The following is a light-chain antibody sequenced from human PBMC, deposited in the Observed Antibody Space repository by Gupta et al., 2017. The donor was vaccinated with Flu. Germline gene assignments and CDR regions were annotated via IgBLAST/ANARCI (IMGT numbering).Light chain of an antibody. J-gene: IGKJ1*01. CDR3: QQSHRCPST. V-gene: IGKV3-15*01. CDR1: QSVGSS. CDR2: DAS. Sequence: PVTRTVSPGEGATLSCRASQSVGSSIAWYQQKPGPSPSLVIFDASTRASGVPARFSGVGSGTEFTLTISSLQSDDFAVYYCQQSHRCPSTFGQGTKVEI.